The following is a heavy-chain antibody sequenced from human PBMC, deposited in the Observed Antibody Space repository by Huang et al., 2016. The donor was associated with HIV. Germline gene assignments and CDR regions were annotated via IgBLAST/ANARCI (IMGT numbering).Heavy chain of an antibody. J-gene: IGHJ4*02. CDR2: ISPSCSFI. CDR3: ARDRGQQLSPFDS. D-gene: IGHD6-13*01. Sequence: EVQLVESGGGLVKPGGSLRLSCAASGFSLDSYNMYWVRQTPGTGLQWVSSISPSCSFIDDADSVKGRFSISRDNAKNSLYLQMNNLRGEDTAVYYCARDRGQQLSPFDSWGQGTLVTVSS. V-gene: IGHV3-21*01. CDR1: GFSLDSYN.